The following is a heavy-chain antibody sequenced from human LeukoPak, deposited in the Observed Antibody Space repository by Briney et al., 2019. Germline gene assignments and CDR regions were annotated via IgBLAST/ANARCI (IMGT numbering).Heavy chain of an antibody. CDR1: GFTFSSYW. CDR3: AKDGGLWVSAHWGDS. V-gene: IGHV3-23*01. D-gene: IGHD7-27*01. J-gene: IGHJ4*02. CDR2: ITTSDGNT. Sequence: GGSLRLSCAASGFTFSSYWMSWVRQAPGKGLEWVSTITTSDGNTYYADSVKGRFTVSRDNSKNTLFLQMNSLRAEDTAVYYCAKDGGLWVSAHWGDSWGRGTLSPSPQ.